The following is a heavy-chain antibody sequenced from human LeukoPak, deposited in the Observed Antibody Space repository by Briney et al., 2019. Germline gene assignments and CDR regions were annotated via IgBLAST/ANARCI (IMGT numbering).Heavy chain of an antibody. V-gene: IGHV3-53*01. CDR2: IYSGGST. Sequence: GGSLRLSCAASGFTFSSNYMSWVRQALGKGLEWVSVIYSGGSTYYADSVKGRFTISRDNSKNTLYLQMNSLRAEDTAVYYCARVKGAFGEEFDAFDIWGQGTMVTVSS. J-gene: IGHJ3*02. D-gene: IGHD3-10*01. CDR1: GFTFSSNY. CDR3: ARVKGAFGEEFDAFDI.